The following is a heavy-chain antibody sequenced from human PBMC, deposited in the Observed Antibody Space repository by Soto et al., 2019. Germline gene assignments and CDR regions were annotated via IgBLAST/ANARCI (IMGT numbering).Heavy chain of an antibody. CDR2: IYYSGST. D-gene: IGHD3-9*01. J-gene: IGHJ3*02. CDR3: ARDGELRYFDWLLYGSAFDS. V-gene: IGHV4-30-4*01. Sequence: PSETLSLTCTVSGGSISSGDYYWSWIRQPPGKGLEWVGYIYYSGSTYYNPSLKSRVTISVDTSKNQFSLKLSSVTAADTAVYYCARDGELRYFDWLLYGSAFDSWGQGTMVTVSS. CDR1: GGSISSGDYY.